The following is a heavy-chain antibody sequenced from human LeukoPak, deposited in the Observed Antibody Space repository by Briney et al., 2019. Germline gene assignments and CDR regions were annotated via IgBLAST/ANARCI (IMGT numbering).Heavy chain of an antibody. J-gene: IGHJ6*02. V-gene: IGHV4-34*01. CDR2: INHSGST. CDR3: ARGRITMVRGVIGPRYGMDV. CDR1: GGSFSGYY. Sequence: SETLSLTCAVYGGSFSGYYWSWIRQPPGKGLEWIGEINHSGSTNYNPSLKSRVTISVDTSKNQFSLKLSSVTAADTAVYYCARGRITMVRGVIGPRYGMDVWGQGTTVTVSS. D-gene: IGHD3-10*01.